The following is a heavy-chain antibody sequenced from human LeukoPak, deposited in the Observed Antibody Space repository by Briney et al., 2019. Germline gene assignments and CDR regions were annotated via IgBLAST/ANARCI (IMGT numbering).Heavy chain of an antibody. J-gene: IGHJ6*03. Sequence: SETLSLTCTVSGYSISSGYYWGWIRQPPGKGLEWIGSIYHSGSTYYNPSLKSRVTISVDTSKNQFSLKLSSVTAADTAVYYCARDLSGVSSGWYAFYYYYYMDVWGKGTTVTVSS. CDR2: IYHSGST. CDR1: GYSISSGYY. CDR3: ARDLSGVSSGWYAFYYYYYMDV. V-gene: IGHV4-38-2*02. D-gene: IGHD6-19*01.